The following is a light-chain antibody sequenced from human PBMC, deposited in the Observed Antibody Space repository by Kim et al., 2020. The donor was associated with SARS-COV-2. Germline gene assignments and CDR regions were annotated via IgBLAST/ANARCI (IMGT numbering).Light chain of an antibody. CDR2: DVS. CDR1: DSDVGGYNY. J-gene: IGLJ1*01. V-gene: IGLV2-14*03. Sequence: ALTQPASVSGSPGQSIAISCTGADSDVGGYNYVSWYQQHPGKAPKLIIYDVSNRPSGISNRFSGSKSGNTAYLTISGLQAEDEAEYFCSSYTSGSTYVFGGGSKVTVL. CDR3: SSYTSGSTYV.